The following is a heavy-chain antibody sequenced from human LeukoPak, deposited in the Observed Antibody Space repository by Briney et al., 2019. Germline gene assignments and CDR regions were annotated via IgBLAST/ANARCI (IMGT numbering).Heavy chain of an antibody. CDR3: ARDFVVVPAAIFHYYYYMDV. J-gene: IGHJ6*03. Sequence: GGSLRLSCAASRLTFSSYWMSWVRQAPGKGLEWVSYISSSSSTIYYADSVKGRFTISRDNAKNSLYLQMNSLRAEDTAVYYCARDFVVVPAAIFHYYYYMDVWGKGTTVTVSS. D-gene: IGHD2-2*02. CDR2: ISSSSSTI. CDR1: RLTFSSYW. V-gene: IGHV3-48*01.